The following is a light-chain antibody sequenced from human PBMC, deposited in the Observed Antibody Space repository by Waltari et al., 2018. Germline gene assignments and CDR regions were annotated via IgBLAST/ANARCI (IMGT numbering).Light chain of an antibody. Sequence: QSALTQPASVSASPGQSITISCNGTSSDVGDYNLVSWYKQHPAKAPKLLIFEVSKRPTGAANRFSASKSGNTASMTISVFQAEDEDTYHCCSYAGTNTWVFGGGTKVTVL. CDR3: CSYAGTNTWV. J-gene: IGLJ2*01. CDR2: EVS. CDR1: SSDVGDYNL. V-gene: IGLV2-23*02.